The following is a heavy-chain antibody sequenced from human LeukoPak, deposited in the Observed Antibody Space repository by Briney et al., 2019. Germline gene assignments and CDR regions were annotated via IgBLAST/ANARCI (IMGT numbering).Heavy chain of an antibody. V-gene: IGHV1-2*02. D-gene: IGHD3-22*01. Sequence: EASVRVSCKASGYTFTGYYMHWVRQAPGQGLEWMGWVNPNSGGTNYAQTFQGRVTMTRDTSISTAYMELSRLRSDDTAVYYCARGEKYYYDSSGYYARRGIDYWGQGTLVTVSS. J-gene: IGHJ4*02. CDR3: ARGEKYYYDSSGYYARRGIDY. CDR2: VNPNSGGT. CDR1: GYTFTGYY.